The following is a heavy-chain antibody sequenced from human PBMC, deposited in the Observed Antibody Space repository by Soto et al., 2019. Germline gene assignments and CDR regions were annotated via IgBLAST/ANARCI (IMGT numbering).Heavy chain of an antibody. CDR1: GGSFGKSA. V-gene: IGHV1-69*13. CDR3: ATGVIWIGYFTVDS. J-gene: IGHJ4*02. D-gene: IGHD3-3*01. CDR2: FIPVYRTL. Sequence: SVKVSCKASGGSFGKSAINWVRQTPGQGLEWLGGFIPVYRTLNYAQKFQGRVTITADESTGTAYMTLSSLASDDTAVYYCATGVIWIGYFTVDSWGQGTRVTV.